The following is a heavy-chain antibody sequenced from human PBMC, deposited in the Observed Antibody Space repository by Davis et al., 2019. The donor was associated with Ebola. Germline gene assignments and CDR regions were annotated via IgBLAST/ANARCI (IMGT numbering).Heavy chain of an antibody. J-gene: IGHJ4*02. Sequence: GESLKISCAASGFTFSSYSMNWVRQAPGKGLEWVSSISSSSSYIYYADSVKGRFTISRDNAKNSLYLQMNSLRDEDTAVYYCAREPRDYWGQGTLVTVSS. CDR1: GFTFSSYS. CDR3: AREPRDY. CDR2: ISSSSSYI. V-gene: IGHV3-21*01.